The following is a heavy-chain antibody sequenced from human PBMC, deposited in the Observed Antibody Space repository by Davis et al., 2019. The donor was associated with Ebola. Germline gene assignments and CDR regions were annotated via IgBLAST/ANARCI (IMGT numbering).Heavy chain of an antibody. CDR3: ARGQYSNSYYYYYYGMDV. J-gene: IGHJ6*02. Sequence: MPSETLSLTCTVSGGSISSYYWSWIRQPPGKGLEWIGYIYYSGSTNYNPSLKSPVTISVDTSKNQFSLKLSSVTAADTAVYYCARGQYSNSYYYYYYGMDVWGQGTTVTVSS. CDR1: GGSISSYY. D-gene: IGHD4-11*01. V-gene: IGHV4-59*01. CDR2: IYYSGST.